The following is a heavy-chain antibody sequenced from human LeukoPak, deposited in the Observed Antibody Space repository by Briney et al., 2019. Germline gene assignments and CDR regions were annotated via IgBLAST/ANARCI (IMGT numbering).Heavy chain of an antibody. CDR2: ISGVGGTI. CDR1: GFTFSNYA. J-gene: IGHJ5*01. V-gene: IGHV3-23*01. D-gene: IGHD3-10*01. Sequence: GGSLRLSCAASGFTFSNYAMTWVRQAPGKGLEWVSVISGVGGTIYYADSVKGRFTISRDNSKNTLYLQVDSLRAEDTALYYCAKDYSVGGTGSYSWFDSWGQGSLVIVSS. CDR3: AKDYSVGGTGSYSWFDS.